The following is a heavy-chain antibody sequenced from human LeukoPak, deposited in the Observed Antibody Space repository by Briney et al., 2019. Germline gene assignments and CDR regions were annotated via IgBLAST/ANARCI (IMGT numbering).Heavy chain of an antibody. J-gene: IGHJ3*02. Sequence: ASVKVSCKASGYTFTSYDINWVRQATGQGLEWMGYMNPNSGNTGYAQKFQGRVTITRNTSISTAYMELSSLRSEDTAAYYCATPSRGGLLPIWGQGTMVTVSS. CDR3: ATPSRGGLLPI. CDR2: MNPNSGNT. D-gene: IGHD1-26*01. V-gene: IGHV1-8*03. CDR1: GYTFTSYD.